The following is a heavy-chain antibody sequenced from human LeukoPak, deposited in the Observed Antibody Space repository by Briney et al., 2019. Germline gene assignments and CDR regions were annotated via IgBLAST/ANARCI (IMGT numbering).Heavy chain of an antibody. CDR2: INAYNGNT. J-gene: IGHJ4*02. V-gene: IGHV1-18*01. CDR1: AYTFTSYG. D-gene: IGHD3-10*01. CDR3: ARDWTRITMVRGVTRPLGY. Sequence: GESLKISCMGSAYTFTSYGISWVRQAPGQGLEWRGWINAYNGNTNYAQKLQGRVTMTTDTCTSTAYMELRSLRSDDTAVYYCARDWTRITMVRGVTRPLGYWGQGTLVTVSS.